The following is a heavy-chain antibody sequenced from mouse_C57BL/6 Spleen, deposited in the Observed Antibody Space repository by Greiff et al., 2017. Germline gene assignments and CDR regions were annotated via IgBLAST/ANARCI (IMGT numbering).Heavy chain of an antibody. D-gene: IGHD1-1*01. CDR2: IHPNSGST. CDR3: ARYGLLELRLFDY. V-gene: IGHV1-64*01. Sequence: QVQLQQPGAELVKPGASVKLSCKASGYTFTSYWMHWVKQRPGQGLEWIGMIHPNSGSTNYNEKFKSKATLTVDKSSSTAYMQLSRLTSEDSAVYYCARYGLLELRLFDYWGQGTTLTVSS. J-gene: IGHJ2*01. CDR1: GYTFTSYW.